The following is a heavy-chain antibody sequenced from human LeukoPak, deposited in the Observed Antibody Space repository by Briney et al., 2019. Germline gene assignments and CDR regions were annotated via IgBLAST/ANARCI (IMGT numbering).Heavy chain of an antibody. Sequence: PSETLSLTCTVSGGSISSSGYYWGWIRQSPGKGLEWIGSVYFGGNTYYNPSLKSRLTIFVDTSKNHFSLKMTSVTAADTGVYYCARMFYYDSGGSYGYNWFDPWGQGTLVTVSS. D-gene: IGHD3-22*01. CDR1: GGSISSSGYY. CDR2: VYFGGNT. J-gene: IGHJ5*02. CDR3: ARMFYYDSGGSYGYNWFDP. V-gene: IGHV4-39*02.